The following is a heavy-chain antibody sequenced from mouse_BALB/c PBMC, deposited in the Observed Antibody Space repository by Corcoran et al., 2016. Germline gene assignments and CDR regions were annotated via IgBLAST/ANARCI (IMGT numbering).Heavy chain of an antibody. D-gene: IGHD2-14*01. Sequence: LVKTGASVKISCKASGYSFTGYYMHWVKQSHGKSLEWIGYISCYNGATSYNQKFKGKATFTVDTSSSTAYMQFNSLTSEDSAVYYCARGRYRYDVMDCWGQGTSVTVSS. V-gene: IGHV1S34*01. J-gene: IGHJ4*01. CDR2: ISCYNGAT. CDR1: GYSFTGYY. CDR3: ARGRYRYDVMDC.